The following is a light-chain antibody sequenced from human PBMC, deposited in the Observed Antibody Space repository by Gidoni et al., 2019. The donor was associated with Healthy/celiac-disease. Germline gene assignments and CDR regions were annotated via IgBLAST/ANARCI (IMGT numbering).Light chain of an antibody. V-gene: IGKV1-9*01. J-gene: IGKJ3*01. CDR2: AAS. CDR1: QGISSY. CDR3: QQLNSYPRKVT. Sequence: DIQLTQSPSFLSASVGDRVTITCRASQGISSYLAWNQQKPGKAPKLLIYAASTLQSGVPSRFSGSGSGTEFTLTISSLQPEDFATYYCQQLNSYPRKVTFGPGTKVDIK.